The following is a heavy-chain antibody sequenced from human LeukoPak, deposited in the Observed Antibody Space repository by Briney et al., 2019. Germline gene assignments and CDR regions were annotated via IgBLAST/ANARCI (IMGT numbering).Heavy chain of an antibody. CDR2: ISAYNGNT. CDR1: GYTFTSYG. CDR3: ASRLSTSSSWYYYYGMDV. J-gene: IGHJ6*02. D-gene: IGHD6-13*01. V-gene: IGHV1-18*01. Sequence: ASVKVSCKASGYTFTSYGISWVRQAPGQGLEWMGWISAYNGNTNYAQKLQGRVTMTTDTSTSTAYMELRSLRSDDTAVYYCASRLSTSSSWYYYYGMDVWGQGTTVTVSS.